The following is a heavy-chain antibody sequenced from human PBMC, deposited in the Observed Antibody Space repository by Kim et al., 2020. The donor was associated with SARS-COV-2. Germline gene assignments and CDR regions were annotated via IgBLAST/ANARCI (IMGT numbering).Heavy chain of an antibody. Sequence: SETLSLTCTVSGGSISSSSYYWGWIRQPPGKGLEWIGSIYYSGSTYYNPSLKSRVTISVDTSKNQFSLKLSSVTAADTAVYYCARLNSSSWSGLGDAFDIWGQGTMVTVSS. V-gene: IGHV4-39*07. CDR3: ARLNSSSWSGLGDAFDI. D-gene: IGHD6-13*01. CDR2: IYYSGST. CDR1: GGSISSSSYY. J-gene: IGHJ3*02.